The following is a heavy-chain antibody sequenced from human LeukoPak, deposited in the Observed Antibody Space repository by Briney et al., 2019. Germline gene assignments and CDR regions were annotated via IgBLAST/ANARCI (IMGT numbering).Heavy chain of an antibody. CDR1: GGSFSGYY. D-gene: IGHD3-3*01. CDR3: AREVGITIFGVVSNNWFDP. J-gene: IGHJ5*02. Sequence: PSETLSLTCAVYGGSFSGYYWSWIRQPPGKGLEWIGEINHSGSTNYNPSLKSRVTISVDTSKNQFSLKLSSVTAADTAVYYCAREVGITIFGVVSNNWFDPWGQGTLVTVSS. CDR2: INHSGST. V-gene: IGHV4-34*01.